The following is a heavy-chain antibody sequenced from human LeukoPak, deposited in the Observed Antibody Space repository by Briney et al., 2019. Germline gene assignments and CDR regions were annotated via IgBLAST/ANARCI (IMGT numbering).Heavy chain of an antibody. CDR3: ARQTGSGLFILP. CDR1: GGSISSSSYY. J-gene: IGHJ4*02. CDR2: IYYSGST. D-gene: IGHD3/OR15-3a*01. V-gene: IGHV4-39*01. Sequence: SETLSLTCTVSGGSISSSSYYWGWIRQPPGKGLEWIGSIYYSGSTYYNPSLKSRVTISVDTSKNQFSLRLTSVTAADTAVYYCARQTGSGLFILPGGQGTLVAVSS.